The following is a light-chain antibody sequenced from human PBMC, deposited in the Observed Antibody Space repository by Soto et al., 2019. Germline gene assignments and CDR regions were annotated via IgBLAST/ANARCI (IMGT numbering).Light chain of an antibody. Sequence: QSALTQPRSVSGSPGQSVTISCTGTSSDVGGYNYVSWYQQHPGKAPKLMIYDVSKRPSGVPDRFSGSKSGNTASLTISGLQAEDEADYSCCSYAGGYTWVFGTGTKLTVL. J-gene: IGLJ1*01. CDR3: CSYAGGYTWV. CDR2: DVS. CDR1: SSDVGGYNY. V-gene: IGLV2-11*01.